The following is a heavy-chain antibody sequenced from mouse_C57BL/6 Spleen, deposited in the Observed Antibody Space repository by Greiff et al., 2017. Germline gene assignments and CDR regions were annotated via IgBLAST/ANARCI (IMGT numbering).Heavy chain of an antibody. J-gene: IGHJ4*01. CDR3: ARSDYYGSSPYYYAMDY. D-gene: IGHD1-1*01. V-gene: IGHV1-75*01. CDR2: IFPGSGST. CDR1: GYTFTDYY. Sequence: QVQLQQSGPELVKPGASVKISCKASGYTFTDYYINWVKQRPGQGLEWIGWIFPGSGSTYYNEKFKGNATLTVDKSSSTAYMLLSSLTSEDSAVYFCARSDYYGSSPYYYAMDYWGQGTSVTVSS.